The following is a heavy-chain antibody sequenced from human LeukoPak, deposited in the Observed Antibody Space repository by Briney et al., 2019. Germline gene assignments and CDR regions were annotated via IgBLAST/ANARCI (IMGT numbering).Heavy chain of an antibody. CDR3: ARGDVGTTAVPFDP. CDR1: GGSFSGYY. V-gene: IGHV4-34*01. J-gene: IGHJ5*02. Sequence: SETLSLTCAVYGGSFSGYYWSWIRQPPGKGLEWIGELNHSGSTNYNPSLKSRVTISVDTSKNQFSLKLTSETAADTAVYYCARGDVGTTAVPFDPWGQGTLVTVSS. CDR2: LNHSGST. D-gene: IGHD1-26*01.